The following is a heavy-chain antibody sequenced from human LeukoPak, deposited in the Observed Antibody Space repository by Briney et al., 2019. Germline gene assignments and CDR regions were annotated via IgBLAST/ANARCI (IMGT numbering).Heavy chain of an antibody. CDR1: GYTFTSYA. CDR2: VNAGNGNT. Sequence: GASVKVSCKASGYTFTSYAMHWVRQAPGQRLEWMGCVNAGNGNTKYSQKFQGRVTITRDTSASTAYMELSSLRSEDTAVYYCARAESGWPRLYWFDPWGQGTLVTVSS. J-gene: IGHJ5*02. CDR3: ARAESGWPRLYWFDP. D-gene: IGHD6-19*01. V-gene: IGHV1-3*01.